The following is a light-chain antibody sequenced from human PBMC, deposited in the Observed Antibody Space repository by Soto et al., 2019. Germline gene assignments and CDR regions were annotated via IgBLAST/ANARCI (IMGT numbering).Light chain of an antibody. Sequence: ETVLTQSPGTLSLSPGERATLSCRASQSISSGYLAWYQQRPGQAPRLLISGASNRATGIPDSFSGSGSGSDVSVIMSRLEREGLAVYDCQQYGGSLLGTFGGGTKVEN. CDR3: QQYGGSLLGT. J-gene: IGKJ4*01. V-gene: IGKV3-20*01. CDR1: QSISSGY. CDR2: GAS.